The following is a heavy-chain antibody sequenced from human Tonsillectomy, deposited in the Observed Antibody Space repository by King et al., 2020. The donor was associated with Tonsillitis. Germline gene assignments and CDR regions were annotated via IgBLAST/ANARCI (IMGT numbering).Heavy chain of an antibody. V-gene: IGHV1-2*02. CDR3: ARWEFRTINYFDY. D-gene: IGHD2-8*01. J-gene: IGHJ4*02. CDR1: GYTFTGYY. CDR2: SNPKTGVT. Sequence: VQLVESGAEAKNPGASVRVSCTASGYTFTGYYIHWVRQASGQGPEWMGWSNPKTGVTNSAQKFQGRVTMTRDTSINTVYMELSSLRSDDTAVYYCARWEFRTINYFDYWGQGSLVTVSS.